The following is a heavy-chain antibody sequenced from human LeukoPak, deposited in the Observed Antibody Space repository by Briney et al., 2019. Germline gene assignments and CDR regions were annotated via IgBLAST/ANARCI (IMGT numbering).Heavy chain of an antibody. Sequence: SETLSLTCTVSGGSITTYYWNYIRQPAGKGLEWIGRIYISGTTKYNPSLKSRVTMSVDTSKNQFSLKLNSVTAADTAVYYCARDPALQGSSWPANDAFDIWGQGTMVTVSS. D-gene: IGHD6-13*01. J-gene: IGHJ3*02. CDR2: IYISGTT. V-gene: IGHV4-4*07. CDR3: ARDPALQGSSWPANDAFDI. CDR1: GGSITTYY.